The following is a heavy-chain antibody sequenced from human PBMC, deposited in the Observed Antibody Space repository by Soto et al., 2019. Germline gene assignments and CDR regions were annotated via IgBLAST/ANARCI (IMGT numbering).Heavy chain of an antibody. CDR1: GGTFSNYA. CDR3: ARDLHYGDYWGGWFDP. Sequence: QVQLVQSGAEVKKPGSSVKVSCKASGGTFSNYAISWVRQAPGQGLEWMGGIIPIFGTANYAQKFQGRVTLTADESTSTAYMELSSLRSEDTAVYYCARDLHYGDYWGGWFDPWGQGTLVTVSS. CDR2: IIPIFGTA. D-gene: IGHD4-17*01. V-gene: IGHV1-69*01. J-gene: IGHJ5*02.